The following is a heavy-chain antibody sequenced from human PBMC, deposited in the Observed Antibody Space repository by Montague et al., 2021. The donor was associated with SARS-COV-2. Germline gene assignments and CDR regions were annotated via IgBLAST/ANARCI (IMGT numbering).Heavy chain of an antibody. D-gene: IGHD6-13*01. CDR3: ARDVGWYSSSWFDY. V-gene: IGHV4-31*03. J-gene: IGHJ4*02. CDR1: GGSISSGGCY. Sequence: TLSLTCTVSGGSISSGGCYWSWIRHHPGKGLEWIRYIYYSGSTYYXPSLKSRVTISVDTSKNQFSLKLSSVTAADTAVYYCARDVGWYSSSWFDYWGQGTLVTVSS. CDR2: IYYSGST.